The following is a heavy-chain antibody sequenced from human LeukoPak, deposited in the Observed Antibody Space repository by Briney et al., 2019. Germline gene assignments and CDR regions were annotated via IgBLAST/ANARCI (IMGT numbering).Heavy chain of an antibody. CDR1: GGSFSGYY. CDR3: ARRRSGYVYAHYFDY. D-gene: IGHD5-12*01. J-gene: IGHJ4*02. Sequence: PSETLSLTCAVYGGSFSGYYWSWIRQPPGKGLEWIGEINHSGSTNYNPSLKSRVTISVDTSKNQFSLKLSSVTAADTAVYYCARRRSGYVYAHYFDYWGQGTLVTVSS. CDR2: INHSGST. V-gene: IGHV4-34*01.